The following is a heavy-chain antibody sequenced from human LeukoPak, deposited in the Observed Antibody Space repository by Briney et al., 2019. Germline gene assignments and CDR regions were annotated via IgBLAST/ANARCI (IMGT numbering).Heavy chain of an antibody. V-gene: IGHV4-38-2*02. CDR2: IYHSGST. CDR1: GYSISSGYY. CDR3: AKRHPELEPRQAAFDY. Sequence: NPSETLSLTCTVSGYSISSGYYWGWIRQPPGKGLEWIGSIYHSGSTYYNPSLKSRITISVDTSKNRFSLKVSSVTAADTAVYYWAKRHPELEPRQAAFDYWGQGTLVTVSS. J-gene: IGHJ4*02. D-gene: IGHD1-1*01.